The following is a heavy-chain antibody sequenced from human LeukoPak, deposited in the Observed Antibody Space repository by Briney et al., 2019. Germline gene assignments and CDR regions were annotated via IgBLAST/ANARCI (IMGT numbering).Heavy chain of an antibody. CDR1: GFTFSSYW. CDR2: IKIDGSGI. V-gene: IGHV3-74*01. CDR3: ARELYDIFTGCQGDG. Sequence: PGGSLRLSCVASGFTFSSYWMHWVRQAPGKGLVWVSRIKIDGSGIGYADSVKGRFTISRDNAKNSLYPQMNSLRAQDTAVYYCARELYDIFTGCQGDGWGQGTLVSVS. D-gene: IGHD3-9*01. J-gene: IGHJ4*02.